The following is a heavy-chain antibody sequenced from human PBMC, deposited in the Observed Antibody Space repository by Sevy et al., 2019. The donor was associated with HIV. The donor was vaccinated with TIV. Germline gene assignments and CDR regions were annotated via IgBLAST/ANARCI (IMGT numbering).Heavy chain of an antibody. J-gene: IGHJ4*02. Sequence: SETLSLTCTVSGGSISSYYWSWIRQPAGKGLEWIGRIYTSGSTNYNPSLKCRVTMSVDTSKNQFSLKLSSVTAADTAVYYCARGNCIAGSRYPAVYWGQGTLVTASS. D-gene: IGHD2-15*01. V-gene: IGHV4-4*07. CDR1: GGSISSYY. CDR2: IYTSGST. CDR3: ARGNCIAGSRYPAVY.